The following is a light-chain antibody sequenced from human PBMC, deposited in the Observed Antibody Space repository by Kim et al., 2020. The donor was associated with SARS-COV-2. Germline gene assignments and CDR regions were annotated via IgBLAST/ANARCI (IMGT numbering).Light chain of an antibody. CDR2: DAF. CDR1: QSISSW. Sequence: SASVGDRVTITCRASQSISSWLAWYQQKSGKAPKLLIYDAFSLESGVSSRFSGSGSGTEFTLTISSLQPDDFATYYCQQYHSYATFGQGTKVEIK. V-gene: IGKV1-5*01. J-gene: IGKJ1*01. CDR3: QQYHSYAT.